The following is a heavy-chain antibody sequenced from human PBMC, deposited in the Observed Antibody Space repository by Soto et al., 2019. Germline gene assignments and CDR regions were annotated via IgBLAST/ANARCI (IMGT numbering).Heavy chain of an antibody. V-gene: IGHV1-2*02. CDR3: ARELSLSAYVKWYYGMDV. Sequence: ASVKVSCKASGYTFTGYYIYWVRQAPGEGLEWMAWINPNTGGTNYAQRFQGRVTLTRDTSISTAYMELSGLRSDDTAVYYCARELSLSAYVKWYYGMDVWGQGTTVTV. CDR2: INPNTGGT. CDR1: GYTFTGYY. J-gene: IGHJ6*02. D-gene: IGHD1-26*01.